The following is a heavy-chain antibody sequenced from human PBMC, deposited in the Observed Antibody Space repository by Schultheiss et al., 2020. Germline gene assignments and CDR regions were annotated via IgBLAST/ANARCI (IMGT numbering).Heavy chain of an antibody. CDR3: ARVDWLATRNSPLDY. D-gene: IGHD5-24*01. J-gene: IGHJ4*02. CDR1: GFTFSSYS. V-gene: IGHV3-21*01. Sequence: GGSLRLSCAASGFTFSSYSMNWVRQAPGKGLEWVSSISSSSSYIYYADSVKGRFTISRDNSKNTLYLQMNSLRAEDTAVYYCARVDWLATRNSPLDYWGQGTLVTVSS. CDR2: ISSSSSYI.